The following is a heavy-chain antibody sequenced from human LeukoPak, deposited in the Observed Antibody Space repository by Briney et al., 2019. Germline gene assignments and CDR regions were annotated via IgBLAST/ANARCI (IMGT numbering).Heavy chain of an antibody. CDR1: GFTFSSYA. CDR3: ARDSYSSSWYTPSWCMDV. CDR2: ISYDGSNK. D-gene: IGHD6-13*01. J-gene: IGHJ6*03. Sequence: PGGSLRLSCAASGFTFSSYAMHWVRQAPGKGLEWVAVISYDGSNKYYADSVKGRFTISRDNSKNTLYLQMNSLRAEDTAVYYCARDSYSSSWYTPSWCMDVWGKGTTVTVSS. V-gene: IGHV3-30-3*01.